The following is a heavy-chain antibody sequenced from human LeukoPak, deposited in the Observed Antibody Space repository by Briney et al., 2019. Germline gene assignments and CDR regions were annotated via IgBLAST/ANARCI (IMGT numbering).Heavy chain of an antibody. CDR2: IYTSGST. D-gene: IGHD2-15*01. CDR1: GGSISSYY. J-gene: IGHJ3*01. Sequence: PSETLSLTCSVSGGSISSYYWSWIRQPAGKGLEWIGRIYTSGSTNYNTSPKSRVTMSIDTSMNQFSLKLSSVTAADTAVYYCAPYCSFFSCNFGGFDFWGQGTLVTVSP. V-gene: IGHV4-4*07. CDR3: APYCSFFSCNFGGFDF.